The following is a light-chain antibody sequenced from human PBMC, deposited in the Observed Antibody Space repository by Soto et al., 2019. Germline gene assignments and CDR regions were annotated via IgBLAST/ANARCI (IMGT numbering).Light chain of an antibody. Sequence: DIVMTQSPLSLPVTPGEPASISCRSSQSLLHSNGYNYLDWYLQKPGQSPQLRISLGSDRASVVPESFSVSGSGTDFTLKISGVEAEDVGVYYCMQALQTPRTFGRGTTVEIK. CDR1: QSLLHSNGYNY. CDR2: LGS. J-gene: IGKJ1*01. V-gene: IGKV2-28*01. CDR3: MQALQTPRT.